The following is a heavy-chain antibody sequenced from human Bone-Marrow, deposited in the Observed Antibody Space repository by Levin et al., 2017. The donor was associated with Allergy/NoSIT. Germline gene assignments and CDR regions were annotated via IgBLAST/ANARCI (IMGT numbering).Heavy chain of an antibody. CDR2: IKQDGSEK. J-gene: IGHJ4*02. CDR3: ARDISITIFGVVIVRGFDY. CDR1: GFTFSSYW. V-gene: IGHV3-7*01. D-gene: IGHD3-3*01. Sequence: GESLKISCAASGFTFSSYWMSWVRQAPGKGLEWVANIKQDGSEKYYVDSVKGRFTISRDNAKNSLYLQMNSLRAEDTAVYYCARDISITIFGVVIVRGFDYWGQGTLVTVSS.